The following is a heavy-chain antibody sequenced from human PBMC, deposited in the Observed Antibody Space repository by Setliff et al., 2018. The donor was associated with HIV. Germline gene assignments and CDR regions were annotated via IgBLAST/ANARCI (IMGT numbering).Heavy chain of an antibody. CDR3: ARRGNLLEGRQLDS. J-gene: IGHJ4*02. Sequence: GGSLRLSCAASGFTFSSYSMSWVRQAPGKGLEWVSGINGNGDSIHYADSVKGRFTISRDNSRNTLYLQMNSLRAEETALYFCARRGNLLEGRQLDSWGQGTLVTVSS. CDR1: GFTFSSYS. D-gene: IGHD1-1*01. CDR2: INGNGDSI. V-gene: IGHV3-23*01.